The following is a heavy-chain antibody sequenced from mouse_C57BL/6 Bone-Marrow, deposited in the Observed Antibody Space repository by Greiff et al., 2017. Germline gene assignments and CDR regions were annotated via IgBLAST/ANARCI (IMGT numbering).Heavy chain of an antibody. CDR2: IDPSDSYT. CDR1: GYTFTSYS. D-gene: IGHD1-1*02. Sequence: QVQLQQSGAELVMPGASVKLSCKASGYTFTSYSMPWVKQRPGQGLEWIGEIDPSDSYTNYNQKFKGKSTLTVDKSSSTAYMQLSSLTSEDSAVYYSARGTRVGAYWGQGTLVTVSA. V-gene: IGHV1-69*01. J-gene: IGHJ3*01. CDR3: ARGTRVGAY.